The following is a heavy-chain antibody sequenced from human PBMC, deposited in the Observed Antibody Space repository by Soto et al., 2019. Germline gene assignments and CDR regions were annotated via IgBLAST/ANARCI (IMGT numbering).Heavy chain of an antibody. J-gene: IGHJ4*03. CDR2: IYYSGST. Sequence: PSETLSLTCTVSCGSISSSSYYWGWIRQPPGKGLEWIGSIYYSGSTYYNPSLKSRVTISVDTSKNQFSLKLSSVTAADTAVYYCARLPRYSSGWSRPCYFNYWGQVPLVTVSA. D-gene: IGHD6-19*01. V-gene: IGHV4-39*01. CDR3: ARLPRYSSGWSRPCYFNY. CDR1: CGSISSSSYY.